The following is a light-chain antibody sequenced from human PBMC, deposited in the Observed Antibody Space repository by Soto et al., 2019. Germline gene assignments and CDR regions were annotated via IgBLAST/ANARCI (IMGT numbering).Light chain of an antibody. Sequence: EIVLTQSPGTLSLSHGERATLSCRASQSVSHHLAWYQQRPGQAPRLLIYDASKRATGIPARFSGSGSGTDFTLTISRLEPEDFAVYSCQQYGRSPPTFGQGTKVDIK. CDR1: QSVSHH. V-gene: IGKV3-20*01. CDR2: DAS. CDR3: QQYGRSPPT. J-gene: IGKJ1*01.